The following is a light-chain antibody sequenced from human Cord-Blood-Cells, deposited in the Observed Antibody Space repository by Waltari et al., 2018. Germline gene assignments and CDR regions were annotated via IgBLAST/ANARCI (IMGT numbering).Light chain of an antibody. V-gene: IGLV2-11*01. Sequence: QSALTQPRSVSGSPGQSVTISCPGTSSDVGGSNYVSWYQQHPGKAPKLMIYDVSKRPSGVPDRFSGSKSGNTASLTISGLQAEDEADYYCCSYAGSNWVFGGGTKLTVL. J-gene: IGLJ3*02. CDR3: CSYAGSNWV. CDR2: DVS. CDR1: SSDVGGSNY.